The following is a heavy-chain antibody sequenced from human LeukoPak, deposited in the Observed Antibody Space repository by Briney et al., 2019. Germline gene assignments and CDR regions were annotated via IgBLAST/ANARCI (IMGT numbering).Heavy chain of an antibody. J-gene: IGHJ4*02. D-gene: IGHD6-13*01. CDR3: ASWYLAAAGMFDY. Sequence: PGGSLRLSCSVSGFTISSYAMHWVRQAPGKGLQYVSSISSNGGSTYYADSVKGRFTISRDNSKNTLYLQMNSLRAEDTAVYYCASWYLAAAGMFDYWGQGTLVTVPS. CDR1: GFTISSYA. CDR2: ISSNGGST. V-gene: IGHV3-64*04.